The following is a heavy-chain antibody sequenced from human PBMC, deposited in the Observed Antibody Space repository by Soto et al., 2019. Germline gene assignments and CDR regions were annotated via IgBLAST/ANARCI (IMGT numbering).Heavy chain of an antibody. CDR3: ASRVGASPTFFDY. CDR1: GGTFNSYP. V-gene: IGHV1-69*01. J-gene: IGHJ4*02. Sequence: VKVSCKASGGTFNSYPISWVRQAPGQGLEWMGGIIPIFGTANYAQNFQARVTVTADESTSTAYMELSSLRSEDTAVYYCASRVGASPTFFDYWGQGTLVTVSS. CDR2: IIPIFGTA. D-gene: IGHD1-26*01.